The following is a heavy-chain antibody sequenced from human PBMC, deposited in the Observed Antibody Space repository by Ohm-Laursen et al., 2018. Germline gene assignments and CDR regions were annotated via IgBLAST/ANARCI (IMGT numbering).Heavy chain of an antibody. V-gene: IGHV3-23*01. Sequence: SLRLSCAASGFTFSSYAMNWVRQAPGKGLEWVSLISGSGSRTYYADSVKGRFTISRDNSKNTLYLQMNSLRAEDTAVYCCAKDHAVVVVPAATPFDYWGQGTLVTVSS. CDR1: GFTFSSYA. CDR3: AKDHAVVVVPAATPFDY. D-gene: IGHD2-2*01. J-gene: IGHJ4*02. CDR2: ISGSGSRT.